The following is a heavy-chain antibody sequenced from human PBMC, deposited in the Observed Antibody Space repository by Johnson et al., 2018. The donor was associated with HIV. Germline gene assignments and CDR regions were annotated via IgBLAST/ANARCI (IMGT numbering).Heavy chain of an antibody. CDR1: GFTFSSFW. V-gene: IGHV3-33*08. CDR2: IWFDGSNI. J-gene: IGHJ3*02. D-gene: IGHD2-2*01. Sequence: QVQLVESGGGLVQPGRSLRLSCAASGFTFSSFWMTWVRQAPGRGLAGIWFDGSNIYYAYSVTCRFTISRDNAKNSLYLQMSSLGAEDTALYYCEREGFCTSTSCHVAFDIWGQGTMVTVSS. CDR3: EREGFCTSTSCHVAFDI.